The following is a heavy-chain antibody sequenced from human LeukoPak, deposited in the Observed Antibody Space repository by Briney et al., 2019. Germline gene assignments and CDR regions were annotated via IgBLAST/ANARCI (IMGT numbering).Heavy chain of an antibody. D-gene: IGHD1-1*01. V-gene: IGHV4-34*01. J-gene: IGHJ4*02. Sequence: PSETLSLTCAVYGGSFSGYYWSWIRQPPGKGLEWIGEINHSGSTNYNPSLKSRVTISVDTSKNQFSLKLSSVTAADTAVYYCARGLRGVCGSYWGQGTLVTVSS. CDR3: ARGLRGVCGSY. CDR1: GGSFSGYY. CDR2: INHSGST.